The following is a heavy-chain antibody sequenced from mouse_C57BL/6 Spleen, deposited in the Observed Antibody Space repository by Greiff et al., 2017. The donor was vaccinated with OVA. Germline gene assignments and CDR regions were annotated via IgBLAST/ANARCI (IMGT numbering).Heavy chain of an antibody. D-gene: IGHD1-1*01. CDR3: ARSGIYYYGSSPYYYAMDY. CDR2: IDPSDSYT. J-gene: IGHJ4*01. CDR1: GYTFTSYW. Sequence: QVQLKQPGAELVKPGASVKLSCKASGYTFTSYWMQWVKQRPGQGLEWIGEIDPSDSYTNYNQKFKGKATLTVDTSSSTAYMQLSSLTSEDSAVYYCARSGIYYYGSSPYYYAMDYWGQGTSVTVSS. V-gene: IGHV1-50*01.